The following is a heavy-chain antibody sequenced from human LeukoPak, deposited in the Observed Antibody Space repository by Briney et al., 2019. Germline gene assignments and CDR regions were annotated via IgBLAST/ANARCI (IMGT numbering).Heavy chain of an antibody. J-gene: IGHJ3*02. Sequence: SETLSRTCAVSGFSISSGYYWGWIRQPPGEGLECIGSIYHSGSTYYNPSLKSRVTISVDTSKNQFSLKLSSVTAADTAVYYGASQRIAVAGAPSDASEIWGQGTMVTVSS. CDR2: IYHSGST. V-gene: IGHV4-38-2*01. CDR1: GFSISSGYY. D-gene: IGHD6-19*01. CDR3: ASQRIAVAGAPSDASEI.